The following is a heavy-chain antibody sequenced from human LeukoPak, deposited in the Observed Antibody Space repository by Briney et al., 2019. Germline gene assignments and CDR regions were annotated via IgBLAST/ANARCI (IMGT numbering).Heavy chain of an antibody. Sequence: GSLRLSCVASGFTFSKYSMHWVRQIPGKGLEYVSALNDDGDRTYYADSVKARFTISRDNSKNTLFLQMGSLRAEDMAVYYCARVGDLNFYDFWGQGTLVTVSS. CDR2: LNDDGDRT. CDR1: GFTFSKYS. CDR3: ARVGDLNFYDF. V-gene: IGHV3-64*02. D-gene: IGHD1-20*01. J-gene: IGHJ4*02.